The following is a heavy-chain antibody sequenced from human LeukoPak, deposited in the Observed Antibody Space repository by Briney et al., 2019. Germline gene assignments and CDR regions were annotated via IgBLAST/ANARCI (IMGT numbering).Heavy chain of an antibody. J-gene: IGHJ3*02. CDR1: GYTFTGYY. CDR2: INPNSGGT. CDR3: ASDYGSGSYAFDI. V-gene: IGHV1-2*02. Sequence: GASVKVSCKASGYTFTGYYMHWVRQAPGQGLEWMGWINPNSGGTNYAQKLQGRVAMTRETSISTGYMELSRLRSDHTAVYYSASDYGSGSYAFDIWGQGTMVTVSS. D-gene: IGHD3-10*01.